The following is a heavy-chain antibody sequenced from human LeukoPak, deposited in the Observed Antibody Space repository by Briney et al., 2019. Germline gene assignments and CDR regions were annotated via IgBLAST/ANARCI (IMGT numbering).Heavy chain of an antibody. V-gene: IGHV1-46*01. Sequence: APVKVSCKASGYTFTSYYMHGVRQAPGQGLEWMGIINPSGGSTSYAQKFQGRVTMTRDTSTSTVYMELSSLRSEDTAVYYCARGRITMVRGVIDYFDYWGQGTLVTVSS. CDR1: GYTFTSYY. J-gene: IGHJ4*02. D-gene: IGHD3-10*01. CDR3: ARGRITMVRGVIDYFDY. CDR2: INPSGGST.